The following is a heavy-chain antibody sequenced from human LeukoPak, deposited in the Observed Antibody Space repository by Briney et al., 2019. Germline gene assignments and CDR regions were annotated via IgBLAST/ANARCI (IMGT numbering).Heavy chain of an antibody. V-gene: IGHV4-61*09. Sequence: SETLSLTCTVSGASLSSGSDYWTWIRQPAGEGLEWIGQIYSSGSTNYSPSLTSRVTISADTSKNQFFLKINSVTAAGTAVYYCARASGSVIYYNSCDSWGQGILVAVSS. CDR3: ARASGSVIYYNSCDS. CDR2: IYSSGST. D-gene: IGHD3-10*01. J-gene: IGHJ5*01. CDR1: GASLSSGSDY.